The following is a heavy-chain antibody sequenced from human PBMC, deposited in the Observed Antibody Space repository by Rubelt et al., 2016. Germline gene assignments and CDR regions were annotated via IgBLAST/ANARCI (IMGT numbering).Heavy chain of an antibody. Sequence: VSSISTSSSYIYYADSAKGRFTMSRDNAKKSVYLQMNSLRAEDTAVYYCAKQYDSTGYYCRGYFHHWGQGTLVTVSS. V-gene: IGHV3-21*04. D-gene: IGHD3-22*01. J-gene: IGHJ1*01. CDR3: AKQYDSTGYYCRGYFHH. CDR2: ISTSSSYI.